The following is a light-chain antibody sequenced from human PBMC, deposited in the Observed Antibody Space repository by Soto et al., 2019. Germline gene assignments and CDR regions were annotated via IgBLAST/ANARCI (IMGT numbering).Light chain of an antibody. CDR1: QSISSW. CDR2: DAT. Sequence: DIQMTQSPSTLSGSVGDRVTITCRASQSISSWLAWYQQKPGKAPKLLIYDATTLQSGVPSRFSGRGSGTDFTLTITSLQPEDFATYYCQQTFITPRTFGQGTKVDIK. CDR3: QQTFITPRT. J-gene: IGKJ1*01. V-gene: IGKV1-39*01.